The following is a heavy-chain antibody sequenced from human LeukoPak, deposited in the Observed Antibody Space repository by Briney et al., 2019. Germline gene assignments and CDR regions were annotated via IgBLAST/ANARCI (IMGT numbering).Heavy chain of an antibody. Sequence: GGSLRLSCEASEFTFNTYTMNWVRQAPGKGLEWVSSISSSSSDIYYADSVKGRFTISRDNAKNSLYLEMNSLRAEDTAVYYCARDRGYCDSSSCSYYFDQWGQGTLVTVSS. V-gene: IGHV3-21*06. D-gene: IGHD2-15*01. CDR1: EFTFNTYT. CDR2: ISSSSSDI. J-gene: IGHJ4*02. CDR3: ARDRGYCDSSSCSYYFDQ.